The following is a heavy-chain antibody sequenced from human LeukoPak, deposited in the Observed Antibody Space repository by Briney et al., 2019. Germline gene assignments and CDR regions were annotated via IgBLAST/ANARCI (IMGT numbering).Heavy chain of an antibody. CDR3: ARDRDRWNYE. CDR1: GFTFSSYS. V-gene: IGHV3-21*01. CDR2: ISSSSSYI. J-gene: IGHJ4*02. D-gene: IGHD1-7*01. Sequence: GGSLRLSCAASGFTFSSYSMNWVRQAPGQGLEWVSSISSSSSYIYYADSVKGRFTISRDNAKNSLYLQMNSLRAEDTAVYYCARDRDRWNYEWGQGTLVTVSS.